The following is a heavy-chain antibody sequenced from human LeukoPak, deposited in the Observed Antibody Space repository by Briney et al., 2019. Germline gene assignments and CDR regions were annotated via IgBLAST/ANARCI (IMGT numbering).Heavy chain of an antibody. J-gene: IGHJ3*02. Sequence: GGSLRLSCAASGFTFSSYDMHWVRQATGKGLEWVSAIGTAGDPYYPGSVKGRFTISRDNAKNSLYLQMNSLRAEDTAVYYCARYCSGGSCYKDAFDIWGQGTMVTVSS. D-gene: IGHD2-15*01. V-gene: IGHV3-13*05. CDR2: IGTAGDP. CDR3: ARYCSGGSCYKDAFDI. CDR1: GFTFSSYD.